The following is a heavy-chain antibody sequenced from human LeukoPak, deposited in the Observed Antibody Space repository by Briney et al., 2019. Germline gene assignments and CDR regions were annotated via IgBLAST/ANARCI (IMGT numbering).Heavy chain of an antibody. CDR1: GGSISSNNW. Sequence: SETLSLTCVVSGGSISSNNWWSWVRQPPAKGLEWIGQIFHSGSSNYNPSLKSRVTISIDKSKNQFSLTLTSVTAADTAVYYCATSGNWDDGGYYYMDVWGKGTTVTVSS. CDR3: ATSGNWDDGGYYYMDV. J-gene: IGHJ6*03. CDR2: IFHSGSS. V-gene: IGHV4/OR15-8*02. D-gene: IGHD4-23*01.